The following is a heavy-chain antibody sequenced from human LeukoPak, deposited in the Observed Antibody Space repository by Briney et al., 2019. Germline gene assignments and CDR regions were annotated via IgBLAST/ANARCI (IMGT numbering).Heavy chain of an antibody. Sequence: GGSLRLSCAASGFTFSSYAMSWVRQAPGKGLEWVSGIRDSGGSTYYADSVKGRFTISRDNSKNTLYLQTNSLRAEDTAVYYCAKDRDSSSWYGGNFNYWGQGTLVTVSS. V-gene: IGHV3-23*01. CDR1: GFTFSSYA. CDR3: AKDRDSSSWYGGNFNY. J-gene: IGHJ4*02. D-gene: IGHD6-13*01. CDR2: IRDSGGST.